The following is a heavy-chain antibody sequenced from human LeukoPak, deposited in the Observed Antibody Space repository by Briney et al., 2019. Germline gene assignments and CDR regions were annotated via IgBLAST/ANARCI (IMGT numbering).Heavy chain of an antibody. D-gene: IGHD6-13*01. CDR3: ARGPDPYSSSWYTVDY. CDR1: GGSISSYY. Sequence: SETLSLTCTVSGGSISSYYWSWIRQPPGKGLEWIGYIYYSGSTNYNPSLKSRVTISVDTSKNQFSLKLSSVTAADTAVYYCARGPDPYSSSWYTVDYWGQGTLVTVSS. V-gene: IGHV4-59*01. J-gene: IGHJ4*02. CDR2: IYYSGST.